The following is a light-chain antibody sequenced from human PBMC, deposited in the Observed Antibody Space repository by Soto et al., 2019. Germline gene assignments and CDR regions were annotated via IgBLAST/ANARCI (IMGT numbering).Light chain of an antibody. CDR3: HKSYRLPLT. CDR2: AAS. Sequence: DIQMTPSPSSLSASVGDGVTISCRSSQTISLYLNWYQERSGKAGKLLIFAASSLQSGVPSRFSGSGSDTDFSLTISSLQPEDFATYSCHKSYRLPLTFGGGTKVDI. CDR1: QTISLY. J-gene: IGKJ4*01. V-gene: IGKV1-39*01.